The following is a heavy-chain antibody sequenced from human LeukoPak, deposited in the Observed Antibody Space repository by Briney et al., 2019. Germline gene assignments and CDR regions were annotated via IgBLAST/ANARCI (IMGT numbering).Heavy chain of an antibody. V-gene: IGHV4-59*01. Sequence: SETLSLTCTVSGGSNSHYYWTWIRQPPGKGLEWIGYIYYSGSTNYNPSLKSRVTISVDTSKNQFSLKLSSVTAADTAVYYCARGTYCSRTSCYAPDAFDIWGQGTMVTVSS. D-gene: IGHD2-2*01. CDR3: ARGTYCSRTSCYAPDAFDI. CDR2: IYYSGST. J-gene: IGHJ3*02. CDR1: GGSNSHYY.